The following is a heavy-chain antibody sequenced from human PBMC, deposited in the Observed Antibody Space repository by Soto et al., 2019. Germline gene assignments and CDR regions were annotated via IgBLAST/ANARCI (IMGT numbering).Heavy chain of an antibody. J-gene: IGHJ6*02. CDR3: AREYTAWPLAYGLDV. CDR1: GFTFSTYS. CDR2: ISSRSDI. V-gene: IGHV3-21*01. Sequence: GGSLRLSCVGSGFTFSTYSINWVRQAPGKGLEWVSSISSRSDIYYADSVKGRFTISRDNAKNSVSLQMNSLRAEDTAVYYCAREYTAWPLAYGLDVWGQATTVTVSS. D-gene: IGHD2-2*02.